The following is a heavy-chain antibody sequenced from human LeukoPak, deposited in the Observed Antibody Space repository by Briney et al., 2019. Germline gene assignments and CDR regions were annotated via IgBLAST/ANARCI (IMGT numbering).Heavy chain of an antibody. CDR1: GFTFSSYS. D-gene: IGHD1-26*01. Sequence: GGSLRLSCAASGFTFSSYSMNWVRQAPGKGLEWVSSISSSSSYIYYADSVKGRFTISRDNAKNSLYLQMNSLRAEDTAVYYCARLDRSGSYPYYYYGMDVWGQGTTVTVSS. V-gene: IGHV3-21*01. CDR2: ISSSSSYI. J-gene: IGHJ6*02. CDR3: ARLDRSGSYPYYYYGMDV.